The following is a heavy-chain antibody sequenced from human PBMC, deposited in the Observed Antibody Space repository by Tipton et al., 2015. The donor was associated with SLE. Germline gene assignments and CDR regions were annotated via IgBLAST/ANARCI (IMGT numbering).Heavy chain of an antibody. CDR2: IYYSGTT. V-gene: IGHV4-59*07. CDR1: GDSMNYYY. CDR3: ARCPLWTDYFCFDN. Sequence: TLSLTCTVSGDSMNYYYWSWIRQPPGKGLEWIGDIYYSGTTNYNASLKSRVTISMDTSKNQFSLKLSSVRAADSAVYYCARCPLWTDYFCFDNWGQGTRVTVSS. D-gene: IGHD3/OR15-3a*01. J-gene: IGHJ4*02.